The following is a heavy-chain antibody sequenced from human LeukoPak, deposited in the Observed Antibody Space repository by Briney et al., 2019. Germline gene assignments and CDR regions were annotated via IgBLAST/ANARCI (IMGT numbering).Heavy chain of an antibody. D-gene: IGHD2-15*01. CDR2: IYYSGST. J-gene: IGHJ6*02. V-gene: IGHV4-59*01. CDR1: GGSISSYY. Sequence: PSETLSLTCTVSGGSISSYYWSWIRQPPGKGLERIGYIYYSGSTNYNPSLKSRVTISVDTSKNQFSLKLSSVTAADTAVYYCARDRVVVAATGGAANYYYGMDVWGQGTTVTVSS. CDR3: ARDRVVVAATGGAANYYYGMDV.